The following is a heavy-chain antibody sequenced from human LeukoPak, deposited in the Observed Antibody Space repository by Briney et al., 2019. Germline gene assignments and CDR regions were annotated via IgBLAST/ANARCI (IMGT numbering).Heavy chain of an antibody. V-gene: IGHV3-64*01. J-gene: IGHJ4*02. CDR1: GFTFSSYA. CDR3: ARVPILTGSYYFDY. CDR2: INANGDNT. D-gene: IGHD3-9*01. Sequence: GGSLRLSCAASGFTFSSYAMSWVRQAPGKGLEYVSAINANGDNTYYANSVKGRFTISRDNSKNTLYLQMSSLRTEDMAVYYCARVPILTGSYYFDYWGQGILVTVSS.